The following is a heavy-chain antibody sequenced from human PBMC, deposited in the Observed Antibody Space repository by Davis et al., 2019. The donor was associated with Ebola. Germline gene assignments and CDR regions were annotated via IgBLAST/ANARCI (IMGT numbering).Heavy chain of an antibody. CDR1: GFTFSNAW. D-gene: IGHD1-7*01. V-gene: IGHV3-15*01. CDR3: TTRHLITGTTIP. Sequence: PGGSLRLSCAASGFTFSNAWMSWVRQAPGKGLEWVGRIKSKTDGGTTDYAAPVKGRFTISRDDSKNTLYLQMNSLKTEDTAVYYCTTRHLITGTTIPWGQGTLVTVSS. CDR2: IKSKTDGGTT. J-gene: IGHJ5*02.